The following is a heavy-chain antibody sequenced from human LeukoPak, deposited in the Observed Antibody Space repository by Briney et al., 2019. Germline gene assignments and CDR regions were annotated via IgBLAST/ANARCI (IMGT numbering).Heavy chain of an antibody. D-gene: IGHD4-23*01. J-gene: IGHJ4*02. CDR2: IYHSGST. CDR1: GYSISSGYY. CDR3: ARSRPDYGGNSGDFDY. Sequence: SETLSLTCAVSGYSISSGYYWGWIRPPPGKELEWIGSIYHSGSTYYNPSLKSRVTISVDTSKNQFSLKLSSVTAADTAVYYCARSRPDYGGNSGDFDYWGQGTLVTVSS. V-gene: IGHV4-38-2*01.